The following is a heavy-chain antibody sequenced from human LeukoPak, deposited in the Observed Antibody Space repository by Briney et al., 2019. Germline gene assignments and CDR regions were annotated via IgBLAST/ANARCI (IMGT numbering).Heavy chain of an antibody. J-gene: IGHJ1*01. CDR1: GGTFSSYA. V-gene: IGHV1-69*05. Sequence: SVKVSCKASGGTFSSYAISWVRQAPGQGLEWMGGIIPIFGTANYAQKFQGRVTMTRDTSTSTVYMELSSLRSEDTAVYYCAREAPGGDYVGGFQHWGQGTLVTVSS. CDR3: AREAPGGDYVGGFQH. D-gene: IGHD4-17*01. CDR2: IIPIFGTA.